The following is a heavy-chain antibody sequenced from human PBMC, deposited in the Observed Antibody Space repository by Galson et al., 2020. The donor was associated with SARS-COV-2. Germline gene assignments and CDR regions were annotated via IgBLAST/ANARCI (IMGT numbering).Heavy chain of an antibody. Sequence: GGSLRLSCAASGFTFSNAWMSWVRQAPGKGLEWVGHIKGKTDGGTTDYAAPVKGRFTISRDDSKNTLYLQMNSLKTEDTAVYYCTTPTLPHYGSGSYYYYYGMDVWGQGTTVTVSS. V-gene: IGHV3-15*01. CDR1: GFTFSNAW. J-gene: IGHJ6*02. CDR2: IKGKTDGGTT. D-gene: IGHD3-10*01. CDR3: TTPTLPHYGSGSYYYYYGMDV.